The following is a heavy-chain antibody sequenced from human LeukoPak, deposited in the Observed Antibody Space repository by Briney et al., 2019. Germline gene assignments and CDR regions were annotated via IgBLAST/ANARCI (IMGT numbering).Heavy chain of an antibody. V-gene: IGHV3-21*01. Sequence: GGSLRLPCAASGFTFSSYSMNWVRQAPGKGLEWVSYISSSGSSIYYADSVKGRFTMSRDNAKNSLYLQMNSLSAEDTAVYYCTRPRTGTTDYWGQGTLVTVSS. CDR2: ISSSGSSI. D-gene: IGHD1-7*01. J-gene: IGHJ4*02. CDR1: GFTFSSYS. CDR3: TRPRTGTTDY.